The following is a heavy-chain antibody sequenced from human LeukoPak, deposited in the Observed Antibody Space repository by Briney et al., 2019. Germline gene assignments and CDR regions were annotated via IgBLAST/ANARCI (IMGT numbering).Heavy chain of an antibody. J-gene: IGHJ4*02. CDR1: GFTFSSYS. Sequence: GGSLRLSCVASGFTFSSYSMNWVRQAPGKGLEWVSSISSSSSYIYYADSLKGRFTISRDNAKNSLYLQMNSLRAEDTAVYYCARTRGGYCSGGTCSGFDYWGQGTLVTVSS. V-gene: IGHV3-21*01. CDR3: ARTRGGYCSGGTCSGFDY. D-gene: IGHD2-15*01. CDR2: ISSSSSYI.